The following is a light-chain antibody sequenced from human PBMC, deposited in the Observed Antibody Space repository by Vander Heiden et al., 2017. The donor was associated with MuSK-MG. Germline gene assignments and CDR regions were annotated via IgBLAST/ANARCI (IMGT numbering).Light chain of an antibody. CDR2: WAS. CDR1: QSVLYSSNNKNY. Sequence: DFVMTQSPDSLAVSLGERATINCKSSQSVLYSSNNKNYLAWYQQNPGQPPKLLIYWASARASGVPDRFSGGGSGTDFTLTISSLQAEDVAVYYCQQYYWSPPYTFGQGTKLEIK. CDR3: QQYYWSPPYT. J-gene: IGKJ2*01. V-gene: IGKV4-1*01.